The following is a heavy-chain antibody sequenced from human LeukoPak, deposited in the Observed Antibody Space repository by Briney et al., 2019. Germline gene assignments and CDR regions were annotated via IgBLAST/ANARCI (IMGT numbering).Heavy chain of an antibody. J-gene: IGHJ5*02. CDR3: ARVSGLTGTYWFDP. D-gene: IGHD1-7*01. CDR1: GGTFSSYA. Sequence: SVKVSCKASGGTFSSYAISWVRQAPGQGLEWMGRIIPILGIANYAQKFQGRVTITADKSTSTAYMELSSLRSKDTAVYYCARVSGLTGTYWFDPWGQGTLVTVSS. V-gene: IGHV1-69*04. CDR2: IIPILGIA.